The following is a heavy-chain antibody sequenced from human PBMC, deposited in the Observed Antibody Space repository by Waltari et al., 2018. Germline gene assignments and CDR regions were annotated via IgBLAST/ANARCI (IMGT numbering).Heavy chain of an antibody. CDR1: GYIFTTNT. Sequence: QIQLVQSGAEVKQPGASVRVSCKASGYIFTTNTITWVRQAPGQGLEWMGWISAYNGKTNYAQKLQGRVTLTTDTSTSTAYMELRSLKSDDTAVYYCARRTSATGFDPWGQGTLVTVSS. CDR2: ISAYNGKT. J-gene: IGHJ5*02. D-gene: IGHD2-15*01. CDR3: ARRTSATGFDP. V-gene: IGHV1-18*04.